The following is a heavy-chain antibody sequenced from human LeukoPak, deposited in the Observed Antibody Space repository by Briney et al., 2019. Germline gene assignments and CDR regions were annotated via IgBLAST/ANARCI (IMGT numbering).Heavy chain of an antibody. Sequence: PSETLSLTCAVYGESFSGYYWGWIRQPPGKGLEWIGSIYHTGRTFYNPSLKSRVTISVDTSKNQFSLKLTSVTAADTAVYYCARPHGIAGAGSSSGWLAFHIWGQGTLVTVSA. V-gene: IGHV4-34*01. CDR1: GESFSGYY. CDR3: ARPHGIAGAGSSSGWLAFHI. CDR2: IYHTGRT. D-gene: IGHD6-19*01. J-gene: IGHJ3*02.